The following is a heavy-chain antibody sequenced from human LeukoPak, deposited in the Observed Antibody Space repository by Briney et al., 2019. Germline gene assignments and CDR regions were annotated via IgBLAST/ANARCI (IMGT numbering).Heavy chain of an antibody. Sequence: GGSLRLSCAASGFTFRLYWMHWVRQAPGKGLVWVSRINSDQSNTTYADSVKGRFTISRDNAKNTLYLQMNSLRAEDTAVYYCAKTAYYYDSSGFYRLGYFDYWGQGTLVTVSP. CDR3: AKTAYYYDSSGFYRLGYFDY. D-gene: IGHD3-22*01. V-gene: IGHV3-74*01. CDR2: INSDQSNT. J-gene: IGHJ4*02. CDR1: GFTFRLYW.